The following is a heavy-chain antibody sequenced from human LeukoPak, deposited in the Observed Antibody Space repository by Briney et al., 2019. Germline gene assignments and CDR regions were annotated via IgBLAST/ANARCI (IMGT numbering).Heavy chain of an antibody. Sequence: PGGSLRLSCAASGFTFSSYGMHWVRQAPGKGLEGVAFIRYDGSNKYYADSVKGRFSISRDNSKNTLYLQMNSLRAEDTAVYYCAKSVLGYYYDSSGYVDYWGQGTLVTVSS. V-gene: IGHV3-30*02. D-gene: IGHD3-22*01. CDR1: GFTFSSYG. CDR3: AKSVLGYYYDSSGYVDY. CDR2: IRYDGSNK. J-gene: IGHJ4*02.